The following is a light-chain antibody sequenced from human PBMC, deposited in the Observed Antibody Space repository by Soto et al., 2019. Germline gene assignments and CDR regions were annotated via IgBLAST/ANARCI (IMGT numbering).Light chain of an antibody. CDR1: SSDVGGYNY. CDR2: EVS. V-gene: IGLV2-14*01. Sequence: QSALTQPASVSGSPGQSITISCIGTSSDVGGYNYVSWYQQHPGKAPKLMIYEVSNRPSGVSNRFSGSKSGNTASLTISGLQAEDEADYYCSSYTSSNTVIFGGGTKLTVL. J-gene: IGLJ2*01. CDR3: SSYTSSNTVI.